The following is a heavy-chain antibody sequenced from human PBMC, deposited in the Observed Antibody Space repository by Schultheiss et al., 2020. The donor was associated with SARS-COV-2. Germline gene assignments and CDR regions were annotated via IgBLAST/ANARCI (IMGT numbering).Heavy chain of an antibody. V-gene: IGHV4-31*03. CDR3: ARVNAPYGDSDY. J-gene: IGHJ4*02. D-gene: IGHD4-17*01. Sequence: SQTLSLTCTVSGGSISSGGYYWSWIRQHPGKGLEWIGYIYYSGSPYYNPSLKSRVTMSVDTSKNQFSLKLSSVTAADTAVYYCARVNAPYGDSDYWGQGTLVTVSS. CDR1: GGSISSGGYY. CDR2: IYYSGSP.